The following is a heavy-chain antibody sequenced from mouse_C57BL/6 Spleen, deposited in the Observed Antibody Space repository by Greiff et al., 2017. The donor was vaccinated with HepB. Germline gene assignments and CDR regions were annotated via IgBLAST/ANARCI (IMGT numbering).Heavy chain of an antibody. V-gene: IGHV1-26*01. CDR2: INPNNGGT. J-gene: IGHJ1*03. Sequence: EVQLPQSGPELVKPGASVKISCKASGYTFTDYYMNWVKQSHGKSLEWIGDINPNNGGTSYNQKFKGKATLTVDKSSSTAYMELRSLTSEDSAVYYCATHWYFDVWGTGTTVTVSS. CDR1: GYTFTDYY. CDR3: ATHWYFDV.